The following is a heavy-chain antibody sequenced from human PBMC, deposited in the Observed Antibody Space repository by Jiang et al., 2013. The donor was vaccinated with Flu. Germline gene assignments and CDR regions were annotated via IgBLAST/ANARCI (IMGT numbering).Heavy chain of an antibody. CDR3: ARRYCSDDTCSLDY. J-gene: IGHJ4*02. Sequence: GYRFTTYWIGWVRQMPGKGLEWMGIIYPGDSDTRYSPSFQGQVTISADKSISTAYLQWSSLKASDTAMYYCARRYCSDDTCSLDYWGQGTLVTVSS. V-gene: IGHV5-51*01. CDR1: GYRFTTYW. CDR2: IYPGDSDT. D-gene: IGHD2-15*01.